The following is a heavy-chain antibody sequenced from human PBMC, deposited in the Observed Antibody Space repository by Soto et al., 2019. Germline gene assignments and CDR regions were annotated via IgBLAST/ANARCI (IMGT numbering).Heavy chain of an antibody. CDR2: IIPIFGTA. D-gene: IGHD6-13*01. V-gene: IGHV1-69*01. CDR3: ASREEEGHKQNNYYYGMDV. CDR1: GGTFSSYA. J-gene: IGHJ6*02. Sequence: QVQLVQSGAEVKKPGSSVKLSCTASGGTFSSYAISWVRQAPGQGLEWMGGIIPIFGTANYAQKFQGRVKLTADESTDKSYMELGSQRTQDKAVDSCASREEEGHKQNNYYYGMDVWGQGTPVTVSS.